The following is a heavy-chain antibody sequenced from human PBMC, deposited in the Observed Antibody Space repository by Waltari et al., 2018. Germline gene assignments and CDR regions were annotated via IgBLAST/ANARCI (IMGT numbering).Heavy chain of an antibody. CDR1: GDSISRATYW. V-gene: IGHV4-61*02. D-gene: IGHD1-20*01. CDR2: VYTGGSI. Sequence: QVQLQESGPGLVAPSQTLSLTCTVFGDSISRATYWWAWIRPPAGKGLECIGRVYTGGSIDYNPSRRSRLTISVDSPKNQFSLKLTSVTAADTAVYYCARGRITNSNAFDPWGQGTLVIVSS. J-gene: IGHJ5*02. CDR3: ARGRITNSNAFDP.